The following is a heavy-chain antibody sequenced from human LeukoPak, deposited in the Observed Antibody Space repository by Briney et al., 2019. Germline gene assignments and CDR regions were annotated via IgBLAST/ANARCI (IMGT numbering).Heavy chain of an antibody. Sequence: ASVKVSCKASGYTFTGYYMHWVRQAPGQGLEWMGWINPNSGGTNYAQKFQSRVTMTRDMSTSTVYMELSSLRSEDTAVYYCARDNGDYVGGWFDPWGQGTLVTVSS. CDR2: INPNSGGT. J-gene: IGHJ5*02. D-gene: IGHD4-17*01. CDR1: GYTFTGYY. V-gene: IGHV1-2*02. CDR3: ARDNGDYVGGWFDP.